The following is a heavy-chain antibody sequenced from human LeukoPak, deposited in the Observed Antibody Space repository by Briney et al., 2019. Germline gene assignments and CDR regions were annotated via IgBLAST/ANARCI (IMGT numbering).Heavy chain of an antibody. J-gene: IGHJ4*02. D-gene: IGHD3-9*01. Sequence: WETLSLTCTVSGDSISSYYWSWIRQPPGKGLEWIGYIYYSGSTYYNPSLKSRVTISVDTSKNQFSLKLSSVTAADTAVYYCARFYDILTVFDYWGQGTLVTVSS. V-gene: IGHV4-59*08. CDR2: IYYSGST. CDR1: GDSISSYY. CDR3: ARFYDILTVFDY.